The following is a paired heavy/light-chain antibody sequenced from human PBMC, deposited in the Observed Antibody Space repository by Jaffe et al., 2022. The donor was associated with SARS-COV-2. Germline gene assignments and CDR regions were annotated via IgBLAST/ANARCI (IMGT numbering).Light chain of an antibody. CDR3: QQRSNWLWT. CDR2: DAS. J-gene: IGKJ1*01. CDR1: QSVSNH. Sequence: EIVLTQSPGTLSLSPGERATLSCRASQSVSNHLAWYRQTPGQAPRLLIYDASDRAAGIPARFSGSGSGTHFTLTISSLEPEDFAVYYCQQRSNWLWTFGQGTKVEIK. V-gene: IGKV3-11*01.
Heavy chain of an antibody. V-gene: IGHV5-51*01. J-gene: IGHJ4*02. Sequence: EMQLVQSGAEVRKPGESLKISCKASGDSPTNYWIGWVRQMPGKGLEWMGIIYPGDSDTRYSPSFQGQVTISADKSISTAYLQWTSLKTSDTAMYYCARQFFGGFFDLWGQGTLVTVSS. CDR2: IYPGDSDT. CDR1: GDSPTNYW. D-gene: IGHD3-10*01. CDR3: ARQFFGGFFDL.